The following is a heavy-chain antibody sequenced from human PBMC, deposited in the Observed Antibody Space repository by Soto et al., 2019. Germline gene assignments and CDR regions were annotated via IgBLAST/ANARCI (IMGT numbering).Heavy chain of an antibody. CDR2: IDWDDDE. J-gene: IGHJ3*01. CDR1: VFSLMARGMR. V-gene: IGHV2-70*04. D-gene: IGHD3-22*01. CDR3: ARSPGVQYDSSGSADAFDV. Sequence: SGPTLVNPKQTLTLSCSFSVFSLMARGMRVSWLRQPPGNALEWRARIDWDDDEFYSTSLRSTLNISKDTSKNQVVLTMTNMAPVDTATYYCARSPGVQYDSSGSADAFDVWGQGTMVPVSS.